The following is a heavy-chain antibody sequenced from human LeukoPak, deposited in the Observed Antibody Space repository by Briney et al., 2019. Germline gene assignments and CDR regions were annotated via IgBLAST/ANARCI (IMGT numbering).Heavy chain of an antibody. V-gene: IGHV4-4*07. CDR3: ARDGYSYGHFDY. J-gene: IGHJ4*02. D-gene: IGHD5-18*01. Sequence: PSETLSLTCAVSGGSFSGYYWSWNRQPAGKGLEWIGRIYTSGSTNYNPSLKSRVTMSVDTSKNQFSLKLSSVTAADTAVYYCARDGYSYGHFDYWGQGTLVTVSS. CDR2: IYTSGST. CDR1: GGSFSGYY.